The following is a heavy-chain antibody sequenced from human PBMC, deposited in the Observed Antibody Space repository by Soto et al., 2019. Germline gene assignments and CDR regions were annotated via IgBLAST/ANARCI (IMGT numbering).Heavy chain of an antibody. CDR3: ARVKGVPAATRSNWFDP. V-gene: IGHV1-18*04. CDR2: ISAYNGNT. CDR1: GYTFTSYG. D-gene: IGHD2-2*01. Sequence: ASVKVSCKASGYTFTSYGISWVRQAPGQGLEWMGWISAYNGNTNYAQKLQGRVTMTTDTSTSTAYMELRSLRSDDTAVYYCARVKGVPAATRSNWFDPWGQGTLVTVSS. J-gene: IGHJ5*02.